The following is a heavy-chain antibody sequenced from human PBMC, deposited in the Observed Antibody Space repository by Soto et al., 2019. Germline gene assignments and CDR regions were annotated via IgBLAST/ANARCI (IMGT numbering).Heavy chain of an antibody. CDR1: GGTFSSYT. CDR3: AREGVATPFDY. V-gene: IGHV1-69*08. Sequence: QVQLVQSGAEVKKPGSSVKVSCTASGGTFSSYTISWVRQAPGQGLEWMGRIIPILGIANYAQKFQGRVTITADKSTSTAYMELSSLRSEDTAVYYCAREGVATPFDYWGQGTLVTVSS. J-gene: IGHJ4*02. CDR2: IIPILGIA. D-gene: IGHD5-12*01.